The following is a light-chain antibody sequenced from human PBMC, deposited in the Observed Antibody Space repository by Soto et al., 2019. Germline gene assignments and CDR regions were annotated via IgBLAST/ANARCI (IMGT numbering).Light chain of an antibody. Sequence: EIVLTQSPGTLSLSPGERATLFCRASQTVAYNHLAWYQQKPGQAPRPLLFGASIRSTGIPDRFSGSGSGTDFTLTINRLEPEDFAVYYCQQYGAPPITFGQGTRLDIK. CDR1: QTVAYNH. CDR2: GAS. J-gene: IGKJ5*01. V-gene: IGKV3-20*01. CDR3: QQYGAPPIT.